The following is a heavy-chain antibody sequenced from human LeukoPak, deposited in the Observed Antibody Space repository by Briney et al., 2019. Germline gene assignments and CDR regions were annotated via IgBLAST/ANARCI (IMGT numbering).Heavy chain of an antibody. CDR1: GGSFSGFY. Sequence: SETLSLTCAVLGGSFSGFYWSWIRQPPGRGLEWIGEINHSGSTNYNPSLKSRLTISVDTSKNQFSLKLSSVTAADTAVYYCARDNYDILTGYAQHWGQGTLVTVSS. J-gene: IGHJ1*01. CDR3: ARDNYDILTGYAQH. D-gene: IGHD3-9*01. V-gene: IGHV4-34*01. CDR2: INHSGST.